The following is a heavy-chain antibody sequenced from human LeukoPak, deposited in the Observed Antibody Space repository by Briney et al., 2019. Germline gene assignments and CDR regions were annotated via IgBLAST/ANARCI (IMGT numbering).Heavy chain of an antibody. J-gene: IGHJ5*02. D-gene: IGHD3-10*01. CDR2: ISSASNTI. V-gene: IGHV3-48*01. CDR3: ARDGWFGDYNWFDP. Sequence: GESLRLSCAASGFTFSSYSMNWVRQAPGKGLEWVSYISSASNTIYYADSVKGRFTISRDNAKNSLNLQMNSLRVDDTAMYYCARDGWFGDYNWFDPWGQGTLVTVS. CDR1: GFTFSSYS.